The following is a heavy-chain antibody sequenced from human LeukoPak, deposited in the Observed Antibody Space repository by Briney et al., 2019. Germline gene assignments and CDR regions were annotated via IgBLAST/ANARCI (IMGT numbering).Heavy chain of an antibody. CDR1: GYSFTTYW. J-gene: IGHJ4*02. CDR3: ARQGDYPDY. V-gene: IGHV5-10-1*01. CDR2: IDPSDSYT. Sequence: GESLWISCKGSGYSFTTYWINWVRQMPGKGLEWMGRIDPSDSYTNYSPSFQGHVTISADKSISTAYLHWSSLKASDTAMYYCARQGDYPDYWGQGTLVTVSS.